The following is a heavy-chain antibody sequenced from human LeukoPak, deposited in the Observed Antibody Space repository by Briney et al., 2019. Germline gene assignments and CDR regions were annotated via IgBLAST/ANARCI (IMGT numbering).Heavy chain of an antibody. Sequence: GGSLRLSCAASGFSVSSYWMHWVRQAPGKGLVWVSRIKSDESSASYADSVKGRFTISRDNAKNTLYLQMNSLRAEDTAVYYCARVSSRGNSLGPIDFGGQGTLVTVSS. D-gene: IGHD5/OR15-5a*01. V-gene: IGHV3-74*01. J-gene: IGHJ4*02. CDR2: IKSDESSA. CDR1: GFSVSSYW. CDR3: ARVSSRGNSLGPIDF.